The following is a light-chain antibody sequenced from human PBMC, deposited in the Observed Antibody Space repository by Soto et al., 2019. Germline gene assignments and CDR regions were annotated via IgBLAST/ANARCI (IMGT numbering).Light chain of an antibody. Sequence: QSVLTQPASVSGSPGQSITISCTGTSSDVGGYNSVSWYQQHPRKAPKLILYDVTDRPSGVSYRFSGSKSGNTASLTISGLQAADEADYFCSSFTSSMTNVFGSGTKLTVL. CDR3: SSFTSSMTNV. J-gene: IGLJ1*01. V-gene: IGLV2-14*01. CDR2: DVT. CDR1: SSDVGGYNS.